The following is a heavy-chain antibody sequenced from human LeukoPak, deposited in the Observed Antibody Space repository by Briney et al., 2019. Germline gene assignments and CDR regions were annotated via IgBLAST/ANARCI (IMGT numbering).Heavy chain of an antibody. J-gene: IGHJ3*02. Sequence: SSETLSLTCAVSGGSISSGGYSWSWIRQPPGKGLEWIGYIYYSGRTYYNPSLKSRVTISVDTSKNQFSLKLSSVTAADTAVYYCARGLRFAAAGEDAFDIWGQGTMVTVSS. V-gene: IGHV4-30-4*07. D-gene: IGHD6-13*01. CDR1: GGSISSGGYS. CDR3: ARGLRFAAAGEDAFDI. CDR2: IYYSGRT.